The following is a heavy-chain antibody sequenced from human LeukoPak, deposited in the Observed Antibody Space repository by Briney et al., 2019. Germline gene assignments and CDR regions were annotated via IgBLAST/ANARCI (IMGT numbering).Heavy chain of an antibody. CDR3: AKDQSGYSPPYWGSEY. CDR2: ISGSVTST. Sequence: GGSLRLSCAVSGFTFSDSAMSWGRQAQGKGLEWVSAISGSVTSTYYADSVKGRFTISRDNSKNTLYLEMNSLRAEDTAVYYCAKDQSGYSPPYWGSEYWGQGTLVAVSS. D-gene: IGHD7-27*01. J-gene: IGHJ4*02. CDR1: GFTFSDSA. V-gene: IGHV3-23*01.